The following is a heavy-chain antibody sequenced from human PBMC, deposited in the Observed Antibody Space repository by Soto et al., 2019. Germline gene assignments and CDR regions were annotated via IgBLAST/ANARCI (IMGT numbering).Heavy chain of an antibody. Sequence: ETLSLTCTVSGGSIKSYYWSWIRQPPGKGLEWIGYIYYSGSTNYNPSLKSRVTISVDTSKNQFSLKLSSVTAADTAVYYCARRYGYSFDYWGQGTLVTVSS. J-gene: IGHJ4*02. V-gene: IGHV4-59*08. CDR3: ARRYGYSFDY. D-gene: IGHD1-1*01. CDR1: GGSIKSYY. CDR2: IYYSGST.